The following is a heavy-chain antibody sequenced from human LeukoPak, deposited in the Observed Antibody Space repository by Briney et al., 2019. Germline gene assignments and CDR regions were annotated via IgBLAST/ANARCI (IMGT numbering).Heavy chain of an antibody. CDR1: GFTFSSYE. J-gene: IGHJ4*02. V-gene: IGHV3-48*03. Sequence: PGGSLRLSCAASGFTFSSYEMNWVRQAPGKGLEWVSYISSSGSTIYYADSVKGRFTISRDNAKNSLYLQMNSLRAEDTAVYYCARSDYYGSGSYYRPKKHPCFDYWGQGTLVTVSS. D-gene: IGHD3-10*01. CDR3: ARSDYYGSGSYYRPKKHPCFDY. CDR2: ISSSGSTI.